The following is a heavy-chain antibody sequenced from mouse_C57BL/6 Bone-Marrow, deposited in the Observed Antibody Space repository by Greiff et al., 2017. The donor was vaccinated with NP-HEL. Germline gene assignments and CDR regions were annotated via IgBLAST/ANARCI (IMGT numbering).Heavy chain of an antibody. D-gene: IGHD2-1*01. V-gene: IGHV1-81*01. Sequence: QVQLKESGAELARPGASVKLSCKASGYTFTSYGISWVKQRTGQGLECIGEIYPRSGNTYYNEKFKGKATLTADKSSSTAYMELRSLTSEDSAVYVCARPIYYGNSHYFDYWGQGTTLTVSS. J-gene: IGHJ2*01. CDR1: GYTFTSYG. CDR3: ARPIYYGNSHYFDY. CDR2: IYPRSGNT.